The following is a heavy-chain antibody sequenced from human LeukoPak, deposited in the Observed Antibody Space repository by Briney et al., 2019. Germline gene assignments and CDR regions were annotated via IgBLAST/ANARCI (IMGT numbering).Heavy chain of an antibody. J-gene: IGHJ4*02. V-gene: IGHV4-34*01. CDR1: GGSFSGYY. CDR3: ARVGPSGALDY. CDR2: INHSGST. Sequence: SETLSLTCAVYGGSFSGYYWSWIRQPPGKGLEWIGEINHSGSTNHNPSLKSRVTISVDTSKNQFSPKLSSVTAADTAVYYCARVGPSGALDYWGQGTLVTVSS. D-gene: IGHD3-16*01.